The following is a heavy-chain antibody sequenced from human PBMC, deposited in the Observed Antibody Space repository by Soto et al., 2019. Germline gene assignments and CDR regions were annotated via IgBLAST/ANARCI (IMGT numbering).Heavy chain of an antibody. CDR3: ARIRIAAAGTDYYYGMDV. CDR2: IFSNDEK. J-gene: IGHJ6*02. V-gene: IGHV2-26*01. CDR1: GFSLSNARMG. Sequence: SGPTLVNPTETLTLTCTVSGFSLSNARMGVSWIRQPPGKALEWLAHIFSNDEKSYSTSLKTRLTISKDTSKNQVVLTMTNMDPVDTATYYCARIRIAAAGTDYYYGMDVWGQGTTVTVSS. D-gene: IGHD6-13*01.